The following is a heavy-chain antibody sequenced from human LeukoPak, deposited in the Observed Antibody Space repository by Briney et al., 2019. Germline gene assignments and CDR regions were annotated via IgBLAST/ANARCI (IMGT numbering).Heavy chain of an antibody. D-gene: IGHD6-19*01. CDR3: ARRRGNTSGFQGYYFDY. J-gene: IGHJ4*02. V-gene: IGHV4-59*06. Sequence: SETLSLTCTVSGGSITSYYWSWIRQHPGKGLEWIGYIYYSGSTYYNPSLKSRLSISVDTSKNQFSLRLSSVTAADTAVYYCARRRGNTSGFQGYYFDYWGQGTLVTVSS. CDR1: GGSITSYY. CDR2: IYYSGST.